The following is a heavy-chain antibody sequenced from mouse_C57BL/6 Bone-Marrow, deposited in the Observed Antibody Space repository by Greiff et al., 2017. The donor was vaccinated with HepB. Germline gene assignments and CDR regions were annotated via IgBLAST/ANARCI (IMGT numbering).Heavy chain of an antibody. J-gene: IGHJ4*01. CDR2: ISDGGSYT. Sequence: EVQGVESGGGLVKPGGSLKLSCAASGFTFSSYAMSWVRQTPGKRLEWVATISDGGSYTYYPDNVKGRFPISRDNAKNNLYLQMSHLKSEDTAMYYCARGGWDGYAMDYWGQGTSVTVSS. CDR3: ARGGWDGYAMDY. V-gene: IGHV5-4*01. D-gene: IGHD4-1*01. CDR1: GFTFSSYA.